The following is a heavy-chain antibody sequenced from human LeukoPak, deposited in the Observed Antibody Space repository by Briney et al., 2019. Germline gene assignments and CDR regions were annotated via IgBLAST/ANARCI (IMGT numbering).Heavy chain of an antibody. D-gene: IGHD3-10*01. CDR3: VRGRERGTYFI. Sequence: ASVKVSCKASGYTFTSYYMHWVRQAPGRGLEWMGIINPSGGSTNYAQKFQGRVTMTRDTSTSTVYMDLTRLRFEDTAVYYCVRGRERGTYFIWGQGTLVTVSS. V-gene: IGHV1-46*01. J-gene: IGHJ4*02. CDR2: INPSGGST. CDR1: GYTFTSYY.